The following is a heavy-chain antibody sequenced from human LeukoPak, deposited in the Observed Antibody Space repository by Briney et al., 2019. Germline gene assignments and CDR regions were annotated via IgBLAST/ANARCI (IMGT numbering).Heavy chain of an antibody. CDR1: GFTFSSYG. Sequence: GRSLRLSCAASGFTFSSYGMHWVRQAPGKGLEWVAVIPYDGSNKYYADSVKGRFTISRDNSKNTLYLQMNSLRAEDTAVYYCAKDLGHPTVSLDYWGQGTLVTVSS. CDR3: AKDLGHPTVSLDY. V-gene: IGHV3-30*18. CDR2: IPYDGSNK. J-gene: IGHJ4*02. D-gene: IGHD4-17*01.